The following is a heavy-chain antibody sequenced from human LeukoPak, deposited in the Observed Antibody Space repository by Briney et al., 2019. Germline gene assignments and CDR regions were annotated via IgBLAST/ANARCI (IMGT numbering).Heavy chain of an antibody. Sequence: SQTLSLTCTVSGGSVSSGNYYWTWIRQPAGKGLEWIGRIYTSGSTNYNPSLKSRVTISIDASKNQFSLRLTSVTAADTAVYYCTKGGELMNHWGQGTLVTVSS. D-gene: IGHD1-26*01. CDR3: TKGGELMNH. CDR1: GGSVSSGNYY. J-gene: IGHJ5*02. CDR2: IYTSGST. V-gene: IGHV4-61*02.